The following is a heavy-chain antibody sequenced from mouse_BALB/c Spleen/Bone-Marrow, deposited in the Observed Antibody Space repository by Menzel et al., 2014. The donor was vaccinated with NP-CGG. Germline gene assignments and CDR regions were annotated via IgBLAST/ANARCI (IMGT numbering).Heavy chain of an antibody. V-gene: IGHV1S135*01. J-gene: IGHJ1*03. Sequence: QLQESGPELVKPGASVKVSCKASGYSFTDYNMYCVKQSHGKSLEWIGYIDPYNGDTTYNQKFKGKATLTVDKSSSTALIHLNSLTSEDSAVYYCTRYYRYDYWYFDVWGTGTTVTVSS. CDR2: IDPYNGDT. CDR1: GYSFTDYN. CDR3: TRYYRYDYWYFDV. D-gene: IGHD2-14*01.